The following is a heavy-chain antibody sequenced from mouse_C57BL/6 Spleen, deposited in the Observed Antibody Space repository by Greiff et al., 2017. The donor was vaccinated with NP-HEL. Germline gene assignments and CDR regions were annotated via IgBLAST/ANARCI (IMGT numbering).Heavy chain of an antibody. CDR2: ISDGGSYT. D-gene: IGHD1-1*01. Sequence: EVQGVESGGGLVKPGGSLKLSCAASGFTFSSYAMSWVRQTPEKRLEWVATISDGGSYTYYPDNVKGRFTISRDNAKNNLYLQMSHLKSEDTAMYYCARDLYEGDYYAMDYWGQGTSVTVSS. V-gene: IGHV5-4*01. J-gene: IGHJ4*01. CDR1: GFTFSSYA. CDR3: ARDLYEGDYYAMDY.